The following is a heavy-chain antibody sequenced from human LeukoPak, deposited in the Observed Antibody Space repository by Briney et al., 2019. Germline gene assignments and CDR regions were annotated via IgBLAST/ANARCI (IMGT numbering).Heavy chain of an antibody. CDR3: ALRGYDYVWGSYRLN. Sequence: GGSLRLSCAASGFTFSSYATSWVRQAPGKGLEWVSAISGSGGSTYYADSVKGRFTISRDNSKNTLYLQMNSLRAEDTAVYYCALRGYDYVWGSYRLNWGQGTLVTVSS. D-gene: IGHD3-16*02. V-gene: IGHV3-23*01. J-gene: IGHJ4*02. CDR1: GFTFSSYA. CDR2: ISGSGGST.